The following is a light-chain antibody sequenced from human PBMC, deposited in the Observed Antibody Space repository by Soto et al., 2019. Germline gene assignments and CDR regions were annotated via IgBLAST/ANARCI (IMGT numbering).Light chain of an antibody. CDR1: QSVSRY. V-gene: IGKV3-15*01. CDR2: DAS. CDR3: QQCSDWPLFT. Sequence: EIVMTQSPATLSVSPGETATLSCRASQSVSRYLAWYQHRPGQAPRLLIYDASTRATGIPARFSGSGSGTEFTLTISGLQSEEFAVYSCQQCSDWPLFTCGQGTRLEIK. J-gene: IGKJ5*01.